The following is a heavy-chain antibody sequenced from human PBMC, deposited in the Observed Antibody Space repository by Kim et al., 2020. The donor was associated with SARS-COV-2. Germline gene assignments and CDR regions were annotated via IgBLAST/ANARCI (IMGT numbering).Heavy chain of an antibody. CDR1: GYTFTSYD. CDR3: ATVPHYFYGSGSSFFDL. V-gene: IGHV1-8*01. CDR2: MNPKSGNT. D-gene: IGHD3-10*01. J-gene: IGHJ3*01. Sequence: ASVKVSCKASGYTFTSYDIIWVRQATGQGLEWMGWMNPKSGNTGYAQKFQGRVTMTRNTSISTAYMELSSLRSEDTAVYYCATVPHYFYGSGSSFFDLWGQGTMVTVSS.